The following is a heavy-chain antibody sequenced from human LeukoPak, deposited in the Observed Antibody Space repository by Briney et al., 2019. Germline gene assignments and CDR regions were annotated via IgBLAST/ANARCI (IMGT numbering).Heavy chain of an antibody. Sequence: SETLSLTCAVYGGSFSGYYWSWIRQPPGKGLEWIGEINHSGSTNYNPSLKSRATISVDTSKNQFSLKLSSVTAADTAVYYCARGPSSSWYLPDFDYWGQGTLVTVSS. CDR1: GGSFSGYY. V-gene: IGHV4-34*01. CDR3: ARGPSSSWYLPDFDY. J-gene: IGHJ4*02. D-gene: IGHD6-13*01. CDR2: INHSGST.